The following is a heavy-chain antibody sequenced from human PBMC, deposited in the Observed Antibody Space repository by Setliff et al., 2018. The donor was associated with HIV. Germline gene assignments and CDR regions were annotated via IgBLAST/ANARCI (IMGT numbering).Heavy chain of an antibody. CDR3: ARRGGYSYGYMDV. J-gene: IGHJ6*03. CDR1: GGSITSGHYY. D-gene: IGHD5-18*01. V-gene: IGHV4-39*07. CDR2: ILDGQIT. Sequence: SETLSLTCTVSGGSITSGHYYWGWIRQPPGKGLEWIGNILDGQITFFNPSLKSRGTISVDPSKNQFSLRLSSVTAADTAVYYCARRGGYSYGYMDVWGKGTTVTVS.